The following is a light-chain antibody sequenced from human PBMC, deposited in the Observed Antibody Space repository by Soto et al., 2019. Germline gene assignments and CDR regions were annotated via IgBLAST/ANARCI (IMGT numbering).Light chain of an antibody. CDR1: ETVATN. CDR2: GAS. J-gene: IGKJ1*01. CDR3: QQYFEWPPMT. Sequence: EVVMTQSPATLSASPGERATLSCWASETVATNLAWYQQKPGQAPRLLISGASTRADGVSDRFRGSGSGTEFTLTISSLRSEDSGIYYCQQYFEWPPMTFGQGTKVEI. V-gene: IGKV3-15*01.